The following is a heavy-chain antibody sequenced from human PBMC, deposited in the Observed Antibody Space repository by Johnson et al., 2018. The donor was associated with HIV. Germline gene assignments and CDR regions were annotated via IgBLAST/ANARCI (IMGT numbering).Heavy chain of an antibody. CDR1: GFTFDDYA. J-gene: IGHJ3*02. CDR2: ISGSGGST. CDR3: AKVVTSSSSWQDDAFDI. V-gene: IGHV3-23*04. D-gene: IGHD6-13*01. Sequence: VQLVESGGGLVQPGRSLRLSCAASGFTFDDYAMSWVRQAPGKGLEWVSAISGSGGSTYYEDSVKGRFTISRDNSKNTLYLEMNSLRVEDTAVYYCAKVVTSSSSWQDDAFDIWGQGTVVTVSS.